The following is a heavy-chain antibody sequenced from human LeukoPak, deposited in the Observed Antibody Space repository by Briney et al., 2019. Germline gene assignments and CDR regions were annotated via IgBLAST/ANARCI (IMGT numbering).Heavy chain of an antibody. V-gene: IGHV4-59*01. CDR2: IYFSEST. CDR1: GGSISSDY. CDR3: ARGGGYFNY. J-gene: IGHJ4*02. D-gene: IGHD3-16*01. Sequence: SETLSLTCTVSGGSISSDYWSWIRQPPGKGLEWIGYIYFSESTNYNPSLKSRVTISVGTSKTQLSLELSSVTAADTAVYYCARGGGYFNYWGQGTLVTVSS.